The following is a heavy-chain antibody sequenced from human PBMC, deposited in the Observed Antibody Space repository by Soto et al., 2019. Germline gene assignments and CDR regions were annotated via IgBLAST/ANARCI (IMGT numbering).Heavy chain of an antibody. D-gene: IGHD6-13*01. CDR1: GYTFTSYG. CDR2: ISAIFGTA. V-gene: IGHV1-69*13. CDR3: AREFRIAAAGTRSYYYGMDV. Sequence: SVKVSCKASGYTFTSYGISWVRQAPGQGLEWMGWISAIFGTANYAQKFQGRVTITADESTSTAYMELSSLRSEDTAVYFCAREFRIAAAGTRSYYYGMDVWGQGTTVTVSS. J-gene: IGHJ6*02.